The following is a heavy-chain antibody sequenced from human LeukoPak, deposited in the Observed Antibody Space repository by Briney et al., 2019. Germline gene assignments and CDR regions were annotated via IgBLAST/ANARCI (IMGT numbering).Heavy chain of an antibody. CDR1: GFTFSNYA. V-gene: IGHV3-30*07. D-gene: IGHD6-13*01. CDR3: AKDRPPSAAAGKANWFDP. CDR2: ISYDGSNK. Sequence: GRSLRLSCAASGFTFSNYALNWVRQAPGKGLQWVAVISYDGSNKYYTDSVKGRFTISRDNSKNTLYLQMNSLRAEDTAVYYCAKDRPPSAAAGKANWFDPWGQGTLVTVSS. J-gene: IGHJ5*02.